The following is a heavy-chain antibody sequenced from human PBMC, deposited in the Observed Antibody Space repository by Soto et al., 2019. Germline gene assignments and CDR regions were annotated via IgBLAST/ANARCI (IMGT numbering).Heavy chain of an antibody. Sequence: GSLRLSSAASGLSFYIYDMHWVRQSQGKGLERVALITFDVSNRDYADSVRGRFTISRDNSKSTVYLQMNSLRTEDTALYFCAKGFYSGSHFFDNWGQGTLVTVSS. CDR3: AKGFYSGSHFFDN. CDR2: ITFDVSNR. CDR1: GLSFYIYD. D-gene: IGHD1-26*01. V-gene: IGHV3-30*18. J-gene: IGHJ4*02.